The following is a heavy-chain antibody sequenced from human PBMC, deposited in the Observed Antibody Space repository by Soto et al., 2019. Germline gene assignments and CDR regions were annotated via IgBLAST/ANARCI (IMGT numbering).Heavy chain of an antibody. CDR2: INPNSGGT. Sequence: ASVKFSCKASGYTFTGYYLHWVRQAPGQGLEWMGWINPNSGGTNYAQKFQGWVTMTRDTSISTGYVELTRLRSDDTAVYYCARSRTAAGVFFDFWGQGTPVTVSS. CDR3: ARSRTAAGVFFDF. CDR1: GYTFTGYY. J-gene: IGHJ4*02. V-gene: IGHV1-2*04. D-gene: IGHD6-13*01.